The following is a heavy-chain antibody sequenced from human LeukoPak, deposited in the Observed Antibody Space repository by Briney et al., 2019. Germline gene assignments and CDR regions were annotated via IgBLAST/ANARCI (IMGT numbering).Heavy chain of an antibody. D-gene: IGHD6-6*01. V-gene: IGHV1-2*02. CDR1: GYTFTGYY. CDR3: ARDLAPGRAYSSSSENY. CDR2: INPNSGGT. J-gene: IGHJ4*02. Sequence: ASVKVSCKASGYTFTGYYMHWVRQAPGQGLEWMGWINPNSGGTNYAQKFQGRVTMTRDTSISTAYMELSRLRSDDTAVYYCARDLAPGRAYSSSSENYWGQGTLVTVSS.